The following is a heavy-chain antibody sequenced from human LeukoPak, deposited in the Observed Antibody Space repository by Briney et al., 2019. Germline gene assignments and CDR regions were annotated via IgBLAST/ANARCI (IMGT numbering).Heavy chain of an antibody. J-gene: IGHJ5*02. V-gene: IGHV1-46*03. CDR1: GYTFTSYY. CDR3: GIRYRRSTSCRGFDP. CDR2: INPSGSSS. D-gene: IGHD2-2*01. Sequence: GASVKVPCKASGYTFTSYYMHWVRQAPGQGLEWMGVINPSGSSSSYAQKFQDRVTMTRDTSTTTVYKFLSSLRSEDTAMYYCGIRYRRSTSCRGFDPWGEGTLVTVSS.